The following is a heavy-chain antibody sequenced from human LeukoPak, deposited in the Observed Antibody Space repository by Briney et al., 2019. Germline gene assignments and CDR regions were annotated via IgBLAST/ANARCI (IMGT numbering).Heavy chain of an antibody. V-gene: IGHV3-73*01. J-gene: IGHJ2*01. Sequence: GGSLRLSCAASGSTFSGSALHWVRQASGKGLEWIGRIRSKTNNYATTYAASVTGRFTISRDDAENTAYLQMNSLRAEDTAVYYCARVSSGWSYWYFDLWGRGTLVTVSS. CDR1: GSTFSGSA. D-gene: IGHD6-19*01. CDR3: ARVSSGWSYWYFDL. CDR2: IRSKTNNYAT.